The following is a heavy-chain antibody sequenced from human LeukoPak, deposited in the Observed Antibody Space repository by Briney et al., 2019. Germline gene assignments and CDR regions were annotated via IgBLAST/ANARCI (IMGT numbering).Heavy chain of an antibody. Sequence: GGSLRLSCAASGFTFSSYEMHWVRQAPGKGLEWVAFIRYDGSNKYYADSVKGRFTISGDNSKNTLYLQMNSLRAEDTAVYYCASSPTPRTVRTKTSYYYYYMDVWGKGTTVTISS. CDR1: GFTFSSYE. D-gene: IGHD4-17*01. CDR2: IRYDGSNK. CDR3: ASSPTPRTVRTKTSYYYYYMDV. V-gene: IGHV3-30*02. J-gene: IGHJ6*03.